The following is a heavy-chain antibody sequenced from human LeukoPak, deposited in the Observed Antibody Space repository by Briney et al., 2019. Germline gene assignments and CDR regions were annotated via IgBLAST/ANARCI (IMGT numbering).Heavy chain of an antibody. J-gene: IGHJ3*02. CDR1: GFTFSSYG. CDR3: ARVLRGSTSYDAFDI. CDR2: IRYDGSNK. V-gene: IGHV3-30*02. Sequence: GGSLRLSCAASGFTFSSYGMHWVRQAPGKGLEWVAFIRYDGSNKYYADSVKGRFTISRDNSKNTLYLQMNSLRAEDTAVYYCARVLRGSTSYDAFDIWGQGTMVTVSS. D-gene: IGHD2-2*01.